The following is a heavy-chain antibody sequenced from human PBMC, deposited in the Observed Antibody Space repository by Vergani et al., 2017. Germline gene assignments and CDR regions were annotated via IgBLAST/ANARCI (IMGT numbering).Heavy chain of an antibody. Sequence: QVQLQELGPGLVKPSQTLSLTCTVSGDSLSSSDYYWSWIRQRSDKGLEWVGHIFRSGTTYYNPSLKSRLIMSVDTSKNQFSLKLTYVTAADTAMYYCARENVVIARILDFWGQGTLVTVSS. CDR2: IFRSGTT. CDR3: ARENVVIARILDF. D-gene: IGHD2-21*01. CDR1: GDSLSSSDYY. J-gene: IGHJ4*02. V-gene: IGHV4-31*03.